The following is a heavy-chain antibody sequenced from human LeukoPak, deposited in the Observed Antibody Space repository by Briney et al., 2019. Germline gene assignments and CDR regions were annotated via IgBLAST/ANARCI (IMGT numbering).Heavy chain of an antibody. CDR2: FDPEDGET. D-gene: IGHD6-13*01. CDR3: ATGTLREGTLGY. Sequence: ASVKVSCKASGYSFADYYMHWVRQAPGKGLEWMGGFDPEDGETIYAQKFQGRVTMTEDTSTDTAYMELSSLRSEDTAVYYCATGTLREGTLGYWGQGTLVTVSS. J-gene: IGHJ4*02. CDR1: GYSFADYY. V-gene: IGHV1-24*01.